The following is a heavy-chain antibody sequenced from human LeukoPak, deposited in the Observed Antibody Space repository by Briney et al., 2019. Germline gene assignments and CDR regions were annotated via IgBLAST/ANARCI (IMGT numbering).Heavy chain of an antibody. V-gene: IGHV3-48*04. CDR1: GFTFSSYS. J-gene: IGHJ3*02. Sequence: GGSLRLSCAASGFTFSSYSMNWVRQAPGKGLQWVSYISSSSSIIYYADSMKSRFTISRDNAKNSLYLQMNSLRAEDTAVYYCARRGPTTVTTHDAFDIWGQGTMVTVSS. CDR3: ARRGPTTVTTHDAFDI. CDR2: ISSSSSII. D-gene: IGHD4-17*01.